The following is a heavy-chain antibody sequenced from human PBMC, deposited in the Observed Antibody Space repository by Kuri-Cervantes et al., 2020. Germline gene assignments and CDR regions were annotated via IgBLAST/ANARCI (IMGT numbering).Heavy chain of an antibody. CDR1: GFTFSSYS. CDR2: ISSSSSYI. Sequence: GESLKISCAASGFTFSSYSMNWVRQAPGKGLEWVSSISSSSSYIHYADSVKGRFTISRDNAKNSLYLQMNSLRAEDTAVYYCARESHYYYGMDVWGQGTTVTVSS. V-gene: IGHV3-21*01. J-gene: IGHJ6*02. CDR3: ARESHYYYGMDV.